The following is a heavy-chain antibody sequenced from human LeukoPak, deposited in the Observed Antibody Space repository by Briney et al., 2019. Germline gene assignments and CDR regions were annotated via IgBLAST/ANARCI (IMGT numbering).Heavy chain of an antibody. CDR1: GFTFSSYA. Sequence: GGSLRLSCAASGFTFSSYAMSWVRQAPGKGLEWVSAISGSGGSTYYADSVKGRFTISRDNSKNTLYLQMNSLRAEDTAVYYCAKARYRDYGDYAGDAFDIWGPGTMVTVSS. J-gene: IGHJ3*02. V-gene: IGHV3-23*01. D-gene: IGHD4-17*01. CDR2: ISGSGGST. CDR3: AKARYRDYGDYAGDAFDI.